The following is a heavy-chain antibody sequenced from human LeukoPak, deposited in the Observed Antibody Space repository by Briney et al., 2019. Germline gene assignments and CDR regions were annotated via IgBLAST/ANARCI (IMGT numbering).Heavy chain of an antibody. D-gene: IGHD5-18*01. J-gene: IGHJ4*02. V-gene: IGHV1-69*13. Sequence: GASVKVSCKASGGTFSSYAISWVRQAPGQGLEWMGGIIPIFGTANYAQKFQGRVTITADESTSTAYMELSSLRSEDTAVYYCASITGYSYGKVGNWGQGTLVTVSS. CDR3: ASITGYSYGKVGN. CDR2: IIPIFGTA. CDR1: GGTFSSYA.